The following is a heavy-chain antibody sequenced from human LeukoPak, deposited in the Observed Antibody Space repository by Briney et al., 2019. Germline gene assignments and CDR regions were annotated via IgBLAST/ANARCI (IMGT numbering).Heavy chain of an antibody. CDR3: ARDGDYYGSRFDP. D-gene: IGHD3-10*01. V-gene: IGHV3-53*01. CDR1: GFTVSSNY. Sequence: PGGSLRLSCAASGFTVSSNYMSWVRQAPGKGLEWVSVIYSGGSTYYADSVKGRFTISRDNAKNTLYLQMNSLRAEDTAVYYCARDGDYYGSRFDPWGQGTLVTVSS. J-gene: IGHJ5*02. CDR2: IYSGGST.